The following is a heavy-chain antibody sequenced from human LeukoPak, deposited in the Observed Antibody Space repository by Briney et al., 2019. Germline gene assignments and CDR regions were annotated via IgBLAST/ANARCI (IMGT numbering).Heavy chain of an antibody. V-gene: IGHV4-59*08. D-gene: IGHD3-22*01. CDR1: GGSISTYY. J-gene: IGHJ4*02. CDR3: ARRGLSDYDSSGYYFYYFDY. Sequence: SETLSLTCTVSGGSISTYYWSWIRQPPGKGLEWIGYIYYSGSTSYNPSLKSRVTISVDTSTNQFSLKLSSVTAADTAVYYCARRGLSDYDSSGYYFYYFDYWGQGTLVTVSS. CDR2: IYYSGST.